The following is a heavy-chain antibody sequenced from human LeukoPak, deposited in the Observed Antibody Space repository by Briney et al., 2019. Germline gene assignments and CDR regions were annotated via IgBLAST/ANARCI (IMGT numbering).Heavy chain of an antibody. CDR1: GFIFSSYG. CDR2: IRYDGIKK. J-gene: IGHJ4*02. V-gene: IGHV3-30*02. CDR3: AKDWSYSGWAYYFDY. D-gene: IGHD6-19*01. Sequence: AGGSLRLSCAASGFIFSSYGMHWVRQAPGKGLEWVAFIRYDGIKKYYADSMKGRFTISRDNSKNTLYVQMNSLRAEDTAVYYCAKDWSYSGWAYYFDYWGQGTLVTVSS.